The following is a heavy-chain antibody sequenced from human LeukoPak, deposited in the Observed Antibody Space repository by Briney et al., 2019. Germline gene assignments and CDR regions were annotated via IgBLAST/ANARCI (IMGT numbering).Heavy chain of an antibody. CDR3: ASVDYYGSGNYYNDVDY. V-gene: IGHV3-21*01. CDR1: GFTFSSYS. D-gene: IGHD3-10*01. Sequence: GGSLRLSCAASGFTFSSYSMNWVRQAPGKGLEWVSSISSSSSYIHYADSVKGRFTISRDNAKNSLYLQMNSLRAEDTALYYCASVDYYGSGNYYNDVDYWGQGTLATVSS. J-gene: IGHJ4*02. CDR2: ISSSSSYI.